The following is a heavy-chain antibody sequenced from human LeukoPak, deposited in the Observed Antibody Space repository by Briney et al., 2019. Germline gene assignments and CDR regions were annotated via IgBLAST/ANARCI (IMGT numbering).Heavy chain of an antibody. CDR3: ARDPDYDFWSGYYNGYYYGMDV. Sequence: PGGSLRLSCAASGFTFSSYSMNWVRQAPGKGLEWVSSISSSSSYIYYADSVKGRFTISRDNAKNSLYLQMNSLRAEDTAVYYCARDPDYDFWSGYYNGYYYGMDVWGQGTTATVSS. CDR2: ISSSSSYI. V-gene: IGHV3-21*01. D-gene: IGHD3-3*01. CDR1: GFTFSSYS. J-gene: IGHJ6*02.